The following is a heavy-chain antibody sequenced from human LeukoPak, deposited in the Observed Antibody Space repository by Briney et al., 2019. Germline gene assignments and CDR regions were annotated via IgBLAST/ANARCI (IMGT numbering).Heavy chain of an antibody. CDR2: ISGSGVST. CDR1: GFTFSRYA. Sequence: GGSLRLSCAASGFTFSRYAMSWVRQAPGKGLEWVSSISGSGVSTYYADSVKGRFTISRGNSKNTLYLQMNSLRAEDTAVYYCAKERRADGDYISAFDIWGQGTMVTVSS. D-gene: IGHD4-17*01. CDR3: AKERRADGDYISAFDI. J-gene: IGHJ3*02. V-gene: IGHV3-23*01.